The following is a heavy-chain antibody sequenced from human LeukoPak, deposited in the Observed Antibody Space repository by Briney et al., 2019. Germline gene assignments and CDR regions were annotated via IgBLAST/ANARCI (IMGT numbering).Heavy chain of an antibody. CDR2: IYPGDSDT. J-gene: IGHJ4*02. CDR1: GSSFTSYW. Sequence: GGSRQISCKGSGSSFTSYWIGWVRQLPGKVLEWMGIIYPGDSDTRYSPSFQGQVTISADKSISTAYLQWSSLKASDPAMYYCARQFLEGYFDYWGQGTLVTVSS. V-gene: IGHV5-51*01. CDR3: ARQFLEGYFDY. D-gene: IGHD2/OR15-2a*01.